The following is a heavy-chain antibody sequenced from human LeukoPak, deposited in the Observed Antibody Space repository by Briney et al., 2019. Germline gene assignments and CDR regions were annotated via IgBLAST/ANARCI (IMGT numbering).Heavy chain of an antibody. Sequence: SETLSLTCTVSGYSISTGYYWGWIRQPPGKGLEWIGYIYYSGSTNYNPSLKSRVTISVDTSKNQFSLKLSSVTAADTAVYYCARDRRNWNVEYNWFDPWGQGTLVTVSS. J-gene: IGHJ5*02. CDR1: GYSISTGYY. CDR3: ARDRRNWNVEYNWFDP. CDR2: IYYSGST. D-gene: IGHD1-20*01. V-gene: IGHV4-59*01.